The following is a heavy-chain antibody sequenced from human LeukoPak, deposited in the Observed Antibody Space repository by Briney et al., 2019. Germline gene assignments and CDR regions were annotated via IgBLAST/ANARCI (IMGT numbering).Heavy chain of an antibody. Sequence: ASVKVSCKASGYTFTGYYMHWVRQAPGQGLEWMGWINPNSGCTNYAQKFQGRVTMTRDTSISTAYMELSRLRSDDTAVYYCARDLAGGWPGQVYNYYYYYGMDVWGQGTTVTVSS. CDR3: ARDLAGGWPGQVYNYYYYYGMDV. V-gene: IGHV1-2*02. D-gene: IGHD6-19*01. CDR1: GYTFTGYY. CDR2: INPNSGCT. J-gene: IGHJ6*01.